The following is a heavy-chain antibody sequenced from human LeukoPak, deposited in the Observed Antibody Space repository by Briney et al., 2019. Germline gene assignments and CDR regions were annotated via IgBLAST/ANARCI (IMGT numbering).Heavy chain of an antibody. V-gene: IGHV3-30*02. D-gene: IGHD5-12*01. CDR2: IRYDGSNK. CDR1: GFTFSSYD. J-gene: IGHJ4*02. Sequence: GVSLRLSCAASGFTFSSYDMHWVRQAPGKALEGVAYIRYDGSNKYYADSVKGRFTISRDNSKNTLYLQMNSLRAEATAVYYCANDFRDIVATIHHYWGQGTLVTVSS. CDR3: ANDFRDIVATIHHY.